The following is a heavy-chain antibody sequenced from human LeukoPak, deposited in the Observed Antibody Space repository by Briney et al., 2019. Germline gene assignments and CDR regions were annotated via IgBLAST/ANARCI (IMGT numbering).Heavy chain of an antibody. V-gene: IGHV4-59*01. J-gene: IGHJ6*03. CDR2: IYYSGST. CDR1: GGSISSFY. Sequence: PSETLSLTCTVSGGSISSFYWGWIRQPPGKGLEWIGYIYYSGSTKYNPSLKSRVTISVDTSKNQLSLKLRSVTATDTAVYYCARDLPRGTGYMDVWGKGTRVTVSS. CDR3: ARDLPRGTGYMDV. D-gene: IGHD3-10*01.